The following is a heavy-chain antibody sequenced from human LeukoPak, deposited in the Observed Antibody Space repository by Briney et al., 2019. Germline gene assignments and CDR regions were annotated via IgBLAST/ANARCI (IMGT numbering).Heavy chain of an antibody. J-gene: IGHJ3*02. CDR2: ISNSGSTI. CDR1: GGSFSGYY. CDR3: ARARNYYDSSDYYYEGDAFDI. V-gene: IGHV3-11*01. D-gene: IGHD3-22*01. Sequence: PSETLSLTCAVYGGSFSGYYWSWIRQAPGKGLEWVSYISNSGSTIYYADSVKGRFTISRDNAMCSLYLQMNSLRAEDTAVYYCARARNYYDSSDYYYEGDAFDIWGQGTMVTVSS.